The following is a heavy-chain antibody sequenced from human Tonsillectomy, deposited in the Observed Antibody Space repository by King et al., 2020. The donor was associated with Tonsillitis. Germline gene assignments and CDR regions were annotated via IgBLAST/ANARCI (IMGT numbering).Heavy chain of an antibody. Sequence: VQLVESGGGLVKPGGSLRLSCAASGFTFRSHWMHWVRQVPGKGLVWIARVNSDGRNTVYADSVKGRFTISRDNAKNTLFLQMNSLRVEETAMYYCAKGRNSSGWYSGYVDVWGKGTTVTVSS. CDR1: GFTFRSHW. CDR2: VNSDGRNT. CDR3: AKGRNSSGWYSGYVDV. V-gene: IGHV3-74*01. J-gene: IGHJ6*03. D-gene: IGHD6-19*01.